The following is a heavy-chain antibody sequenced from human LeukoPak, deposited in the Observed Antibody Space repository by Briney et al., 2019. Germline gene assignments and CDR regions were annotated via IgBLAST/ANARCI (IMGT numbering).Heavy chain of an antibody. Sequence: GGSLRLSCAASGFTFSDYYMTWIRQAPGKGLGWVSYISSSSSYTNYADSVKGRFTISRDNTKNSLYLQMNSLRAEDTAVYYCARVTAVAAPLTYWGQGTLVTVSS. V-gene: IGHV3-11*06. CDR2: ISSSSSYT. J-gene: IGHJ4*02. D-gene: IGHD6-19*01. CDR1: GFTFSDYY. CDR3: ARVTAVAAPLTY.